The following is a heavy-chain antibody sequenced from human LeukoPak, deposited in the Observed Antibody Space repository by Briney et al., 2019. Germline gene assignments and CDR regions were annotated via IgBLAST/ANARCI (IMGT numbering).Heavy chain of an antibody. CDR1: GGSISSGSYY. J-gene: IGHJ6*03. Sequence: PSQTLSLTCTVSGGSISSGSYYWSWIRQPAGKGLEWIGRIYTCGSTNYNPSLKSRVTISVDTSKNQFSLKLSSVTAADTAVYYCASLLNYYDSSGYSYYYYMDVWGKGTTVTVSS. CDR3: ASLLNYYDSSGYSYYYYMDV. D-gene: IGHD3-22*01. CDR2: IYTCGST. V-gene: IGHV4-61*02.